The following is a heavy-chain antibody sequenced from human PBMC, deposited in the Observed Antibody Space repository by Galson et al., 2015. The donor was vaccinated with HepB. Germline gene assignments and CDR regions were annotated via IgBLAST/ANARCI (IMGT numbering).Heavy chain of an antibody. V-gene: IGHV3-21*04. CDR2: INNNGSYK. CDR1: EFTFSGYS. Sequence: SLRLSCAASEFTFSGYSMSWVRQAPGKGLEWVAHINNNGSYKYYADSVKGRFTISRDNAKNSVFLQLDSLRAEDTAVYYCARRISFGRGIITKPGYDYGMDFWGQGTTVTVAS. D-gene: IGHD3-3*01. J-gene: IGHJ6*02. CDR3: ARRISFGRGIITKPGYDYGMDF.